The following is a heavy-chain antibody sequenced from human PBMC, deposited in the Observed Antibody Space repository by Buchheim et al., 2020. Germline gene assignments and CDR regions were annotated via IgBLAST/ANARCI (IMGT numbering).Heavy chain of an antibody. V-gene: IGHV3-23*04. D-gene: IGHD4-23*01. J-gene: IGHJ4*02. CDR3: AKDHNYGGDSDYIDY. CDR2: ISASGSNT. CDR1: GFTFSNYA. Sequence: EVQLVESGGGLVQPGGSLRLSCAASGFTFSNYAMSWGRQAPGKGLGWVSAISASGSNTYYADSGKGRFTLSRDKSMNTLFLQMNSLRAEDTAIYYCAKDHNYGGDSDYIDYWGQG.